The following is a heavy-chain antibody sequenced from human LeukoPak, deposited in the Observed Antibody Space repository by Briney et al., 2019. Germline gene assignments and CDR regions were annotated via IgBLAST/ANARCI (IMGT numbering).Heavy chain of an antibody. V-gene: IGHV1-2*02. CDR3: ARVGRFGEFTDFDY. CDR2: INPNSGGT. J-gene: IGHJ4*02. D-gene: IGHD3-10*01. Sequence: ASVKVSCKASGYTFTGYYMHWVRQAPGQGFEWMGWINPNSGGTNYAQKFQGRVTMTRDTSISTAYMELSRLRSDDTAVYYCARVGRFGEFTDFDYWGQGTLVTVSS. CDR1: GYTFTGYY.